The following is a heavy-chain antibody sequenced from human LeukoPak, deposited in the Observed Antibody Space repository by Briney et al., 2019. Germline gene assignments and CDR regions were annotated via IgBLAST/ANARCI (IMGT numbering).Heavy chain of an antibody. D-gene: IGHD5-18*01. Sequence: GGSLRLSCAASGFTFSSYAMSWVRQAPGKGLEWVSAISGSGGSTYYADSVRGRFTISRDNSKNTLYLQVNSLRAEDTAVYYCARIQLWLWGYYYGMDVWGQGTTVTVSS. J-gene: IGHJ6*02. CDR2: ISGSGGST. V-gene: IGHV3-23*01. CDR3: ARIQLWLWGYYYGMDV. CDR1: GFTFSSYA.